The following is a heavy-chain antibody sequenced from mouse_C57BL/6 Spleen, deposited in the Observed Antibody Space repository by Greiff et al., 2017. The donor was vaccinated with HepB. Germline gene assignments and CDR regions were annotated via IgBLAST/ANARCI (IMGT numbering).Heavy chain of an antibody. Sequence: QVQLQQSGPELVKPGASVKISCKASGYAFSSYWMNWVKQRPGQGLEWIGRIYPGDGDTNYNGKFKGKATLTADKSSSTAYMQLSSLTSEDSAVYFCAREGDYYGSSYEFAYWGQGTLVTVSA. V-gene: IGHV1-82*01. CDR2: IYPGDGDT. J-gene: IGHJ3*01. D-gene: IGHD1-1*01. CDR1: GYAFSSYW. CDR3: AREGDYYGSSYEFAY.